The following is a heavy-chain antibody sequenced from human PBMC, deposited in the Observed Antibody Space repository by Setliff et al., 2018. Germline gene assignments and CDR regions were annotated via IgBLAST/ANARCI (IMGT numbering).Heavy chain of an antibody. J-gene: IGHJ4*02. V-gene: IGHV4-59*08. CDR1: GGSISSYY. CDR3: ARSMIVVVIGSFFDY. CDR2: IYYSGST. D-gene: IGHD3-22*01. Sequence: PSETLSLTCTVSGGSISSYYWSWIRQPPGKGLEWIGYIYYSGSTNYNPSLKSRVTISLDTSNNQFSLSLSSVTAADTAVYYCARSMIVVVIGSFFDYWGQGTLVTVSS.